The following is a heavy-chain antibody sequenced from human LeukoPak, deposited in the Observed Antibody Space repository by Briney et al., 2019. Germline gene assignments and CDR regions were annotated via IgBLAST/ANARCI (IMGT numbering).Heavy chain of an antibody. CDR2: INWNGGST. Sequence: RPGGSLRLSCAASGFTFDDYGMSWVRQAPGKGLEWVSGINWNGGSTGYADSVKGRFTISRDNAKHFLYLQMNSLRAEDTALYYCARAGGSDAFDVWGQGTMVTVSS. V-gene: IGHV3-20*04. CDR3: ARAGGSDAFDV. J-gene: IGHJ3*01. D-gene: IGHD5-12*01. CDR1: GFTFDDYG.